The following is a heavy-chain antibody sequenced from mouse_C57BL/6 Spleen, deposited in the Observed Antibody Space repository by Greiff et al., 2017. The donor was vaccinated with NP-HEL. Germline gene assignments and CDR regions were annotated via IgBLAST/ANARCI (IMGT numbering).Heavy chain of an antibody. Sequence: QVQLQQPGAELVKPGASVKLSCKASGYTFTSYWMQWVKQRPGQGLEWIGEIDPSDSYTNYNQKFKGKATLTVDTSSSTAYMQLSSLTSEDSAVYYCARSLEKPVFAYGGQGTLVTVSA. CDR1: GYTFTSYW. J-gene: IGHJ3*01. V-gene: IGHV1-50*01. CDR3: ARSLEKPVFAY. CDR2: IDPSDSYT.